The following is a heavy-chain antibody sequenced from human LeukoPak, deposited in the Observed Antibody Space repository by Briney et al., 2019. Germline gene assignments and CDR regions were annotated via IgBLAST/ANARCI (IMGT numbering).Heavy chain of an antibody. CDR2: IFSSSTYI. V-gene: IGHV3-21*03. CDR3: ALLSYCGGDCSTSDY. CDR1: GFAFNTYS. Sequence: GGSLRLSCAASGFAFNTYSLNWVRQAPGKGLEWVSFIFSSSTYIYYTDSVKGRFTISRDNARNSLYLQMDNLRAEDTGVYYCALLSYCGGDCSTSDYWGQGTLVTVSS. D-gene: IGHD2-21*02. J-gene: IGHJ4*02.